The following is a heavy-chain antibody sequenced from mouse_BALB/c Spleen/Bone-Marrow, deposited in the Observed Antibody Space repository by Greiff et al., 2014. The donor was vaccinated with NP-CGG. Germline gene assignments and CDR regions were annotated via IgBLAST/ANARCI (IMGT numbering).Heavy chain of an antibody. D-gene: IGHD2-1*01. CDR3: ARREGNHAAWFAY. Sequence: EVQLQQPXPDLVKPSQSLSLTCTVTGYSITSGYSWHWIRQFPGNKLEWMGYIHYSGSTNYNPSLKSRISITRDTSKNQFFLQLNSVTTEDTATYYCARREGNHAAWFAYWGQGTLVTVSA. CDR1: GYSITSGYS. V-gene: IGHV3-1*02. J-gene: IGHJ3*01. CDR2: IHYSGST.